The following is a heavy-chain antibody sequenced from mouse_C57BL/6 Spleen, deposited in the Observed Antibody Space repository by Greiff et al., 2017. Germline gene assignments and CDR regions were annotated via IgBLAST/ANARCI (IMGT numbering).Heavy chain of an antibody. Sequence: VQLQQSGPELVKPGASVKLPCKASGYTFPDSKMDWVKQSHGKSLSWIGVINPNNGGTSSNQKFKGKATLTVDKSSSTAYMELRSLTSEDTAVYYCARRSVYYGNYGGFAYWGQGTLVTVSA. V-gene: IGHV1-18*01. CDR3: ARRSVYYGNYGGFAY. CDR2: INPNNGGT. J-gene: IGHJ3*01. CDR1: GYTFPDSK. D-gene: IGHD2-1*01.